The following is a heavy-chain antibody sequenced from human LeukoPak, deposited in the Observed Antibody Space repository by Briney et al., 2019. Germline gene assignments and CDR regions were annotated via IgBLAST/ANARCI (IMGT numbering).Heavy chain of an antibody. CDR2: INPNGGGT. D-gene: IGHD5-18*01. Sequence: GASVKVSCKASGYTFTGYYMHWVRQAPGQGLEWMGRINPNGGGTNYAQKFQGRVTMTRDTSISTVYMELSRLRSDDTAVYYCARGIQLWYVWDYWGQGTLVTVSS. J-gene: IGHJ4*02. CDR1: GYTFTGYY. CDR3: ARGIQLWYVWDY. V-gene: IGHV1-2*06.